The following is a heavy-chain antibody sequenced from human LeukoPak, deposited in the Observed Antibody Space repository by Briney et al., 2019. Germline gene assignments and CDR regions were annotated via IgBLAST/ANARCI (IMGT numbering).Heavy chain of an antibody. Sequence: GRSLRLSCAASGFTFSSYAMHWVRQAPGKGLEWVSVIGRSGGDIQYVDSVKGRFTISRDNSKNTLYLQMNSLRAEDTAVYYCAKYAPPTTVVTRYFDYWGQGTLVTVSS. CDR1: GFTFSSYA. CDR3: AKYAPPTTVVTRYFDY. J-gene: IGHJ4*02. D-gene: IGHD4-23*01. CDR2: IGRSGGDI. V-gene: IGHV3-23*01.